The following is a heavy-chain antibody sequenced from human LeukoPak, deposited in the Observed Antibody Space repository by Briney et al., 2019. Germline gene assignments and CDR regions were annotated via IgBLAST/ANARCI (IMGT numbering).Heavy chain of an antibody. J-gene: IGHJ4*02. D-gene: IGHD6-13*01. CDR3: ARAEREQQXXXFDY. CDR1: GGSISSGGYY. CDR2: IYYSGST. Sequence: PSETLSLTCTVSGGSISSGGYYWSWIRQPPGKGLEWIGYIYYSGSTNYNPSLKSRVTISVDTSKNQFSLKLSSVTAADTAVYYCARAEREQQXXXFDYWGQGTLVTVSS. V-gene: IGHV4-61*08.